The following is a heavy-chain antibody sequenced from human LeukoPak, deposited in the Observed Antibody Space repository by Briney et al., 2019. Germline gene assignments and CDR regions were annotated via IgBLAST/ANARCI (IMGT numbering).Heavy chain of an antibody. J-gene: IGHJ4*02. D-gene: IGHD3-22*01. V-gene: IGHV4-59*01. Sequence: PSETLSLTCTVSGGSTSSDYWSWIRQPPGKGLEWIGYIYYSGSTSYNPSLKSRVTISVDTSKNQFSLKLSSVTAADTAVYYCARTYDSSGYADYWGQGTLVTVSS. CDR1: GGSTSSDY. CDR3: ARTYDSSGYADY. CDR2: IYYSGST.